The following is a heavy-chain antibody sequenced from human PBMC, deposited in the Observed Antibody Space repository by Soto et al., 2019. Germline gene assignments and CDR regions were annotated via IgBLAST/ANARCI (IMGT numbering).Heavy chain of an antibody. J-gene: IGHJ4*02. CDR1: GGTFDHAA. CDR3: ARQISVADY. Sequence: QVQLVQSGAEVKKPGSSVKVSCEAPGGTFDHAAITWVRQAPGQGLEWMGGINPMFNSTHYAQKFEGRVTITADTAKSTAFMELRRLTSADTAVYYRARQISVADYWGQGTLLIVSS. CDR2: INPMFNST. V-gene: IGHV1-69*06. D-gene: IGHD2-15*01.